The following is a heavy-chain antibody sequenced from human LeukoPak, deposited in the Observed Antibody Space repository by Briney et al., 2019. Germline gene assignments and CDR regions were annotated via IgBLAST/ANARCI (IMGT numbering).Heavy chain of an antibody. V-gene: IGHV4-59*01. CDR2: IDYRGST. J-gene: IGHJ3*02. CDR1: GDSISTYY. D-gene: IGHD5-18*01. Sequence: SETLPLTCTVSGDSISTYYWSWIRQPPGKGLEWIAYIDYRGSTTYNPSLRSRVTISVDTSRNQFSLKLYSVTAADTAVYYCARSRSGYSYDHAAFEIWGQGTMDTVSS. CDR3: ARSRSGYSYDHAAFEI.